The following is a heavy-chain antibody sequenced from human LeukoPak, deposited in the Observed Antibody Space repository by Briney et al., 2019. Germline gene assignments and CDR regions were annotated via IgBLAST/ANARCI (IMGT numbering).Heavy chain of an antibody. CDR3: AKSNGYGLVDI. D-gene: IGHD3-10*01. CDR1: GFSLSTSGVG. Sequence: ESGPTLVKPTQTLTLTCTFSGFSLSTSGVGVGWIRQPPGKGLEWIGNIFYSGSTYYSPSLRSRVTMSLDTSRNQFSLKLNSVTAADTAVYYCAKSNGYGLVDIWGQGTMVTVSS. V-gene: IGHV4-39*07. CDR2: IFYSGST. J-gene: IGHJ3*02.